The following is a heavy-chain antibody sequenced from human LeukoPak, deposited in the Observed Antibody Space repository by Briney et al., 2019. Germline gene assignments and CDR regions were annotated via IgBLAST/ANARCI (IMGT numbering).Heavy chain of an antibody. D-gene: IGHD3-10*01. CDR1: GFTFSRYD. CDR2: ICAAADT. J-gene: IGHJ6*03. CDR3: ARAVRGLYYYYFYMDA. V-gene: IGHV3-13*01. Sequence: GGSLRLSCAASGFTFSRYDFHWVRQAPGKGLEWVSGICAAADTHYPGSVKGRFTISRENAKNSLYLQMDSLRAGDTAVYYCARAVRGLYYYYFYMDAWGKGTTVTVSS.